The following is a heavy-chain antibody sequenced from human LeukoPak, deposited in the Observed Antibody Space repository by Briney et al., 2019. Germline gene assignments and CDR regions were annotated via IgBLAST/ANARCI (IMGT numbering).Heavy chain of an antibody. Sequence: GGSLRLSCAASGFTFSSYSMNWVRQAPEKGLEWVSSISSSSSYIYYADSVNGRFTISRDNAKNSLYLQMNSRRAEGTAVYCGARGQYGDYVFDYWGQGTLVTVSS. CDR1: GFTFSSYS. J-gene: IGHJ4*02. CDR3: ARGQYGDYVFDY. D-gene: IGHD4-17*01. V-gene: IGHV3-21*01. CDR2: ISSSSSYI.